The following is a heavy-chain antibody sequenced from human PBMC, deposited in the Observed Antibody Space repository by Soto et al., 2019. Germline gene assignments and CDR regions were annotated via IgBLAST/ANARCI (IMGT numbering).Heavy chain of an antibody. D-gene: IGHD3-22*01. CDR2: FIPIFGTA. Sequence: QVQLVQSGAEVKKPGSSVKVSCKASGGTFSDYGINWVRQAPGQGLEWMGGFIPIFGTANYAQKFQGRVTITADESTSTAYMELSSLRSEDTAVYYCARGWDHYDSSGLRTWFDPWGQGTLVTVSS. V-gene: IGHV1-69*01. CDR1: GGTFSDYG. J-gene: IGHJ5*02. CDR3: ARGWDHYDSSGLRTWFDP.